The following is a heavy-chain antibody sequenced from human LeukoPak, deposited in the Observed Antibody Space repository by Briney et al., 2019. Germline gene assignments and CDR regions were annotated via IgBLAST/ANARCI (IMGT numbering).Heavy chain of an antibody. D-gene: IGHD3-22*01. CDR1: GGSINYNY. V-gene: IGHV4-4*07. CDR2: IYASGST. CDR3: ARIHRRADASGHYYDDWYFDL. J-gene: IGHJ2*01. Sequence: SETLSLTCTVSGGSINYNYWSWIRQPAGRGLEWIGRIYASGSTNYNPSLKSQVTMSVDTSNNQLSLKMTSVTAADTAVYYCARIHRRADASGHYYDDWYFDLWGRGTLVTVSS.